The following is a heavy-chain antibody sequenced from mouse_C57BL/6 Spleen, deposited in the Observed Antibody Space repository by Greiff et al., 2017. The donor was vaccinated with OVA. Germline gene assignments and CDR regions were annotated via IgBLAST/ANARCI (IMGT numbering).Heavy chain of an antibody. CDR3: VRRDFDV. J-gene: IGHJ1*03. Sequence: EVKVEESGGGLVQPKGSLKLSCAASGFSFNTYAMNWVRQAPGKGLEWVARIRSKSNNYATYYADSVKDRFTIARDDSESMLYLQMNSLKTEDTAMYYCVRRDFDVWGTGTSVTVSS. CDR2: IRSKSNNYAT. CDR1: GFSFNTYA. V-gene: IGHV10-1*01.